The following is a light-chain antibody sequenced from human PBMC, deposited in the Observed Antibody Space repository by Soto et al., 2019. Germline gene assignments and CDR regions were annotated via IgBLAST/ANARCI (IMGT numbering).Light chain of an antibody. CDR2: EVS. CDR3: SSYTSSSTVV. V-gene: IGLV2-14*01. Sequence: QSVLTQPASVSGSPGQSITISCTGTSSDVGGYNYVSWYQQHPGKAPKLMIYEVSNRPSGVSHRFAGSKSGNTASLTISVLQAEDEADYYCSSYTSSSTVVFGGGTKLTVL. J-gene: IGLJ2*01. CDR1: SSDVGGYNY.